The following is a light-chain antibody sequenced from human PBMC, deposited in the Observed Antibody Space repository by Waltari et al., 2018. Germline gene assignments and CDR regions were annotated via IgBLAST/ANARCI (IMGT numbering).Light chain of an antibody. Sequence: QSVLTQPPSASGTPGQRVTISCSGSRSNIGTNLVNWFQQLPGTAPKLLIFSNNQRPSGVPDRFSGSKPGNSASLAISGLQSEDEAEYYCAAWDDSLNGYVFGTGTKVTVL. V-gene: IGLV1-44*01. CDR1: RSNIGTNL. CDR3: AAWDDSLNGYV. J-gene: IGLJ1*01. CDR2: SNN.